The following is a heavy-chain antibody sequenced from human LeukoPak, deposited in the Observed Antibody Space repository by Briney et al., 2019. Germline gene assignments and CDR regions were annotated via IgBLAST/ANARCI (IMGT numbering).Heavy chain of an antibody. D-gene: IGHD5-18*01. J-gene: IGHJ4*02. Sequence: SEALSLTCAVYGGSFSGYYWIWIRQPPGKGLEWIGEINRSGSTTYNPSLKSRVTISLDTSKNQFSLKLSSVTAADTAVYYCASSLVRADMVTGIDYWGQGTLVTVSS. CDR1: GGSFSGYY. V-gene: IGHV4-34*01. CDR2: INRSGST. CDR3: ASSLVRADMVTGIDY.